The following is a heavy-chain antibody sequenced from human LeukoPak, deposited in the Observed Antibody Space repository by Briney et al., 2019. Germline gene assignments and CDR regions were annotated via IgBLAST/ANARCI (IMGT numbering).Heavy chain of an antibody. CDR1: GFTFDDYA. D-gene: IGHD5-18*01. J-gene: IGHJ3*02. V-gene: IGHV3-9*01. CDR3: AKDIEMADTAMVSLGAFDI. CDR2: ISWNSGSI. Sequence: PGGSLRLSCAASGFTFDDYAMHWVRQAPGKGLELVSGISWNSGSIGYADSVKGRFTISRDNAKNSLYLQMNSLRAEDTALYYCAKDIEMADTAMVSLGAFDIWGQGTMVTVSS.